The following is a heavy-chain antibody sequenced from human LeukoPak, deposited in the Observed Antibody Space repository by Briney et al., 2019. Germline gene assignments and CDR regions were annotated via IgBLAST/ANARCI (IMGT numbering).Heavy chain of an antibody. CDR3: ARQLWFGELYTGYFDY. Sequence: PGGSLRLSCAASGFTFSSYSMNWVRQAPGKGLEWVSYISSSSSTIYYADSVKGRFTISRDNAKKSLFLQMNSLRAEDTAVYYCARQLWFGELYTGYFDYWGQGTLVTVSS. V-gene: IGHV3-48*04. CDR1: GFTFSSYS. J-gene: IGHJ4*02. D-gene: IGHD3-10*01. CDR2: ISSSSSTI.